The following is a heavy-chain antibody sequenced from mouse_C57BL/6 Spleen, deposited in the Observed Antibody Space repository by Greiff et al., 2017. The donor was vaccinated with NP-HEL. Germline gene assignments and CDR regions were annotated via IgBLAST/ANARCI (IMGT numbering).Heavy chain of an antibody. CDR2: IYPGDGDT. Sequence: QVQLQQSVPELVKPGASVKISCKASGYAFSSSWMNWVKQRPGKGLEWIGRIYPGDGDTNYNGKFKGKATLTADKSSSTAYMQLSSLTSEDSAVYFCASTMVFFDYWGQGTTLTVSS. D-gene: IGHD1-1*02. CDR3: ASTMVFFDY. V-gene: IGHV1-82*01. J-gene: IGHJ2*01. CDR1: GYAFSSSW.